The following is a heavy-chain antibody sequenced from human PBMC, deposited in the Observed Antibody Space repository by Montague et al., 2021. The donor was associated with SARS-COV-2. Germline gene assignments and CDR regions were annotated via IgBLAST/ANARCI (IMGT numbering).Heavy chain of an antibody. J-gene: IGHJ4*02. Sequence: SLRLSCAASGLTFSSYAMHWVRQAPGKGLEWVAAISYDGSNKYYADSVKGRFTISRDNSKNTLYVQMNSLRAEDTAVYYCARDDYDILTGPFDYWGQGTLVTVSS. V-gene: IGHV3-30*04. D-gene: IGHD3-9*01. CDR3: ARDDYDILTGPFDY. CDR1: GLTFSSYA. CDR2: ISYDGSNK.